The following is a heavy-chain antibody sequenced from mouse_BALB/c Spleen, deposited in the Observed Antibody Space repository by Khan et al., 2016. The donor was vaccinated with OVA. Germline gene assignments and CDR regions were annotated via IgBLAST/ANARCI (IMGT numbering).Heavy chain of an antibody. D-gene: IGHD2-14*01. V-gene: IGHV3-8*02. CDR2: IIYTGYT. Sequence: EVKLEESGPSLVKPSQTLSITCSVTGDSITTGYWNWIRKFPGNKLEYMGYIIYTGYTYYNPSLKSRISITRHTSNNQYYLQLNSVTDEDTATYYCARSTYRYAFVYWGQGTLVTVSA. CDR3: ARSTYRYAFVY. CDR1: GDSITTGY. J-gene: IGHJ3*01.